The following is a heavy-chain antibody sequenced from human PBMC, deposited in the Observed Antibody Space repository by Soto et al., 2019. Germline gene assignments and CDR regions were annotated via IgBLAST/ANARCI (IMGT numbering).Heavy chain of an antibody. V-gene: IGHV3-30*18. CDR2: ISYDGSNK. CDR3: AKDRSGRYFDY. Sequence: SGGSLRLSCAASGFTFSSYGMHWVRQAPGKGLEWVAVISYDGSNKYYADSVKGRFTISRDNSKNTLYLQMNSLRAEDTAVYYCAKDRSGRYFDYWGQGTLVTVSS. J-gene: IGHJ4*02. CDR1: GFTFSSYG.